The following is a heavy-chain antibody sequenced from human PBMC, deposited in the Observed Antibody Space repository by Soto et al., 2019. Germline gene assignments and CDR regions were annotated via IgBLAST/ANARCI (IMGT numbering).Heavy chain of an antibody. V-gene: IGHV4-39*01. J-gene: IGHJ4*02. CDR3: ARRQWLAGGFDY. D-gene: IGHD6-19*01. CDR2: IYYSGST. CDR1: GGSISSSSYY. Sequence: SETLSLTCTVSGGSISSSSYYWGWIRQPPGKGLEWIGSIYYSGSTYYNPSLKSRVTISVDTSKNQFSLKLSSVTAADTAVYYCARRQWLAGGFDYWGQGTLVTVSS.